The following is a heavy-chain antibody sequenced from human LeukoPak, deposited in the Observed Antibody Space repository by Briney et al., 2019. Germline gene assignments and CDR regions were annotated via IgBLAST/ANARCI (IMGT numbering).Heavy chain of an antibody. CDR2: IYSGGST. CDR3: ARVDDSSGSLDY. Sequence: GGSLRLSCTASGFTFADYAMSWFRQAPGKGLEWVSVIYSGGSTYYADSVKGRFTISRHFSKNTVYLQMNSLRVEDTAVDYCARVDDSSGSLDYWGQGAMVTVAS. J-gene: IGHJ4*02. D-gene: IGHD3-22*01. CDR1: GFTFADYA. V-gene: IGHV3-53*04.